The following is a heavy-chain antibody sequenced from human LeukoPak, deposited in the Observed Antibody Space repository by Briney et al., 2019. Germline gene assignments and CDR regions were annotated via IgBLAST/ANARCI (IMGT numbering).Heavy chain of an antibody. J-gene: IGHJ4*02. CDR1: GYSISSGYY. V-gene: IGHV4-38-2*02. CDR3: ARDPEYSSGYY. CDR2: IYHSGST. D-gene: IGHD6-19*01. Sequence: SETLSLTCTVSGYSISSGYYWGWIRPPPGKGLEWIGSIYHSGSTYYNPSLKSRVTISVDTSKNQFSLKLSSVTAADTAVYYCARDPEYSSGYYWGQGTLVTVSS.